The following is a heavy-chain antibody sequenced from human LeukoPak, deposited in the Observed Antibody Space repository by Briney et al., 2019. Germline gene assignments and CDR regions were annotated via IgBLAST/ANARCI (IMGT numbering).Heavy chain of an antibody. D-gene: IGHD6-13*01. CDR2: ISGYNGNT. V-gene: IGHV1-18*04. CDR1: GYTFINYG. Sequence: ASVKVSCKASGYTFINYGISWVRQAPGQGLEWMGWISGYNGNTKYAQKLQGRVTMTTDTPTSTAYMELRSLRSDDTAIYYCARVGITAAFFDYWGQGTQVTVSS. J-gene: IGHJ4*02. CDR3: ARVGITAAFFDY.